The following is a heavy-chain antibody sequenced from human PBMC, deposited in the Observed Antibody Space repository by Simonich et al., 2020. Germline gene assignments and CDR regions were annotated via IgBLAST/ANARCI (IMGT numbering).Heavy chain of an antibody. D-gene: IGHD2-15*01. CDR2: VSADNDNT. CDR3: ARATRGTWWYYYFDY. V-gene: IGHV1-18*01. CDR1: GYTFTSYG. J-gene: IGHJ4*02. Sequence: QAQLVQSGAEVKTPGASVKVSCKASGYTFTSYGISWVRQAPGQGLEWMGGVSADNDNTNYAQKLQGRVTMTTDTSTSKAYRGLRSLRSDDTAVYYCARATRGTWWYYYFDYWGQGTLVTVSS.